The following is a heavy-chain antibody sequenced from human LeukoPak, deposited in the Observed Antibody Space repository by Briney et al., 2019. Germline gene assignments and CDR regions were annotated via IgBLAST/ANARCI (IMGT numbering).Heavy chain of an antibody. Sequence: GGSLRLFCAASGFTFSSYAMSWVRQAPGKGLEWVSAISGSGGSTYYADSVKGRFTISRDNSKNTLYLQMNSLRAEDTAVYYCARDLIVVVIPPDDYWGQGTLVTVSS. J-gene: IGHJ4*02. CDR3: ARDLIVVVIPPDDY. V-gene: IGHV3-23*01. CDR2: ISGSGGST. CDR1: GFTFSSYA. D-gene: IGHD3-22*01.